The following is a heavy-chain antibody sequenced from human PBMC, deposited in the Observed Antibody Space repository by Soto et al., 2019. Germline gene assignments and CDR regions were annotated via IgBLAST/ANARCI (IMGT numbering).Heavy chain of an antibody. CDR1: GGSISSGDYY. V-gene: IGHV4-30-4*01. CDR3: ARSLWFGELSESNYYYYGMDV. Sequence: PSETLSLTCTVSGGSISSGDYYWSWIRQPPGKGLEWIGYIYYSGSTYYNPSLKSRVTISVDTSKNQFSLKLSSVTAADTAVYYCARSLWFGELSESNYYYYGMDVWGQGTTVTVSS. J-gene: IGHJ6*02. CDR2: IYYSGST. D-gene: IGHD3-10*01.